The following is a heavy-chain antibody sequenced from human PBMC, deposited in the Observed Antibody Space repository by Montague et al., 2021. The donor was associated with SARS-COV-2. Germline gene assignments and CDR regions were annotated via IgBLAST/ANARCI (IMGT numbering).Heavy chain of an antibody. D-gene: IGHD1-26*01. CDR3: ARGGMYLSY. CDR1: ADSITNNY. V-gene: IGHV4-59*13. Sequence: SETLSLTCTVSADSITNNYWTWIRQSPGKGLEWIGHITYRGSTTYNPSLKSRDTTSIDTSKNQFSLILKSVTAADTAVYYCARGGMYLSYWGQGTLVTVSS. J-gene: IGHJ4*02. CDR2: ITYRGST.